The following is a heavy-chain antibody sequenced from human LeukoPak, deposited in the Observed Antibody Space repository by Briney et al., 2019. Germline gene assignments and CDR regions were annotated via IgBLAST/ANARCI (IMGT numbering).Heavy chain of an antibody. V-gene: IGHV1-18*01. CDR1: GYTFTSYG. CDR2: ISAYNGNT. J-gene: IGHJ4*02. CDR3: ASSDGSGSYYVFDY. Sequence: ASVKVSCKASGYTFTSYGISWVRQAPGQGLEWMGWISAYNGNTNYAQKFQGRVTMTRDTSISTAYMELSRLRSDDTAVYYCASSDGSGSYYVFDYWGQGTLVTVSS. D-gene: IGHD3-10*01.